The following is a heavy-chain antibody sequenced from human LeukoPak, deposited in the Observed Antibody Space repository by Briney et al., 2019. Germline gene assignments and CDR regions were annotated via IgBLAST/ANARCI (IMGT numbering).Heavy chain of an antibody. D-gene: IGHD6-13*01. CDR3: ATSSSWYGYYFDY. Sequence: SETLSLTCTVSGASISSYYWSWIRQPPGKGLEWIGYIFYSGSTTYNPSLKSRVTISVDTSKNQFSLKLSSVTAADTAVYYCATSSSWYGYYFDYWGQGTLVTVSS. CDR2: IFYSGST. V-gene: IGHV4-59*12. J-gene: IGHJ4*02. CDR1: GASISSYY.